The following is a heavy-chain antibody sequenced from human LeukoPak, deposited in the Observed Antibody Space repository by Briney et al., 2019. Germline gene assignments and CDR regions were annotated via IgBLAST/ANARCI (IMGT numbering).Heavy chain of an antibody. J-gene: IGHJ4*02. CDR2: IKQDGSEK. Sequence: PGGSLRLSCAASGFTFSSYWMSWVRQAPGKGLEWLAYIKQDGSEKYYVDSVKGRFSISRDNAQDSLYLQMNSLRAEDTAVYYCARGLNYYGISGYLPTGYWGQGTLVTVSS. V-gene: IGHV3-7*01. CDR3: ARGLNYYGISGYLPTGY. D-gene: IGHD3-22*01. CDR1: GFTFSSYW.